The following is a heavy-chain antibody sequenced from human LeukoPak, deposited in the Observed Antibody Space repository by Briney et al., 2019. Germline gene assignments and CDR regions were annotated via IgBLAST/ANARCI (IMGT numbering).Heavy chain of an antibody. Sequence: GGSLRLSCAASGFTLRNYAMSWVRQAPGEGLERVSAISGSGASTYYADSVKGRFTISSDNPKNTLYLQMNSLRAEDTAVYYCAKYSAAGNSNYYYGMDVWGQGTTVTVSS. V-gene: IGHV3-23*01. CDR1: GFTLRNYA. J-gene: IGHJ6*02. CDR2: ISGSGAST. CDR3: AKYSAAGNSNYYYGMDV. D-gene: IGHD6-13*01.